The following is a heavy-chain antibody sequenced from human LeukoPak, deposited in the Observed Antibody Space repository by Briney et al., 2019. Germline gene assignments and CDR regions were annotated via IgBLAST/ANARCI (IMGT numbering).Heavy chain of an antibody. V-gene: IGHV4-28*01. CDR2: IYYSGST. Sequence: SETLSLTCAVSGYPISSSNWWGWIRQSPGKGLEWIGYIYYSGSTYYNPSLKSRVTMSVDTSKNQFSLKVSSVTAVDTAVYYCARHSSSGWYDVDHWGQGTLVTVSS. CDR1: GYPISSSNW. CDR3: ARHSSSGWYDVDH. D-gene: IGHD6-19*01. J-gene: IGHJ4*02.